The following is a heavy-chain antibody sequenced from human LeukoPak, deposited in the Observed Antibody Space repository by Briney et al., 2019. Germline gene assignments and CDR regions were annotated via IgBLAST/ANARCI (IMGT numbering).Heavy chain of an antibody. J-gene: IGHJ3*01. CDR1: GFMFRIYG. CDR2: ISYDGTNK. CDR3: AKRAAYSRSSLVLPFDAFDL. Sequence: TGGSLRLSCAASGFMFRIYGMHWVRQAPGKGLEWVAVISYDGTNKYYADSVKGRFTISRDNAKNSLYLQMNSLRAEDTAVYYCAKRAAYSRSSLVLPFDAFDLWGQGTMVTVSS. V-gene: IGHV3-30*18. D-gene: IGHD6-6*01.